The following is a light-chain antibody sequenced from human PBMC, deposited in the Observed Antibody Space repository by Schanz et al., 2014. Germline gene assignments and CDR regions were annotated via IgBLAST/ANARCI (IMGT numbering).Light chain of an antibody. J-gene: IGKJ2*01. V-gene: IGKV3D-20*01. Sequence: DIVLTQSPATLSLSPGERATLSCRASQSVSSYLAWYQQKPGLAPRLLIFDTSTRATGIPDRFSGSGSGTDFTLTISRLEPEDFAVYYCQQYGSSPRTFGQGTKLEIK. CDR2: DTS. CDR1: QSVSSY. CDR3: QQYGSSPRT.